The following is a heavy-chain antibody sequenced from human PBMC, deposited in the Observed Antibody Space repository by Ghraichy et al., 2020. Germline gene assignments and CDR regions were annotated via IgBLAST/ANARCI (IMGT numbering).Heavy chain of an antibody. Sequence: GGSLRLSCVASGFTFSHTWMNWVRQAPGKGLEWVANIKIDETEKYYVGSVKGRFTISRDNAKNSLYLQMNSLRAEDTALYYCGRGGPDNSNYAVDIWGQGTMVTVSS. J-gene: IGHJ3*02. CDR3: GRGGPDNSNYAVDI. D-gene: IGHD4-11*01. V-gene: IGHV3-7*03. CDR2: IKIDETEK. CDR1: GFTFSHTW.